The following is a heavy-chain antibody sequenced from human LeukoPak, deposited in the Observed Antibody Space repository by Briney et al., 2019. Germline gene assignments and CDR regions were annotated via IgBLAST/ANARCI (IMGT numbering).Heavy chain of an antibody. D-gene: IGHD6-19*01. CDR2: ISGSGGST. CDR1: GFTFSSYG. CDR3: AKDIGAVAGTHYFDY. V-gene: IGHV3-23*01. Sequence: GGSLRLSCTDSGFTFSSYGMSWVRQAPGKGLEWVSAISGSGGSTYYADSVKGRFTISRDNSKNTLSLQMNYLRAEDTAVYYCAKDIGAVAGTHYFDYWGQGTLVTVSS. J-gene: IGHJ4*02.